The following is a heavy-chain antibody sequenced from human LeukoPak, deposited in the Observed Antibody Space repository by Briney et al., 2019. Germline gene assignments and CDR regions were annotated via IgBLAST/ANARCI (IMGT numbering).Heavy chain of an antibody. D-gene: IGHD1-26*01. J-gene: IGHJ3*02. V-gene: IGHV3-23*01. CDR1: GFTFSSYA. CDR2: ISGSGGST. CDR3: ARSSGSPGAFDI. Sequence: GGSLRLSCAASGFTFSSYAMSWVRQAPGKGLEWVSAISGSGGSTYYADSVKGRFTISRDNSKNTLYLQMNSLRAEDTAVYYCARSSGSPGAFDIWGQGTMVTVSS.